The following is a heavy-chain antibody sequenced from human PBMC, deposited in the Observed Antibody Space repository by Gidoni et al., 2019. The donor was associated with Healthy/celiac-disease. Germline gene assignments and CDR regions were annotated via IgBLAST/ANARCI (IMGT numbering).Heavy chain of an antibody. J-gene: IGHJ6*02. D-gene: IGHD4-4*01. CDR2: IIPICGIA. CDR3: ARDGTTVTTYPYYYYGMDV. Sequence: QVQLVQSGAEVKKPGSSVKVSCKASGGTFSSYAIRGVRQAPGQGLEWMGRIIPICGIANYAQKFQGRVTITADKSTSTAYMELSSLRAEDTAVYYCARDGTTVTTYPYYYYGMDVWGQGTTVTVSS. CDR1: GGTFSSYA. V-gene: IGHV1-69*04.